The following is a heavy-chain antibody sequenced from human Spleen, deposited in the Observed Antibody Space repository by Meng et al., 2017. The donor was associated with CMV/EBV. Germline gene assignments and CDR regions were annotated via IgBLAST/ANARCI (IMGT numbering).Heavy chain of an antibody. CDR3: ARLRYCSSTSCLYGYYFDY. CDR1: GGSIISTTYY. CDR2: VYYSGST. D-gene: IGHD2-2*01. V-gene: IGHV4-39*01. J-gene: IGHJ4*02. Sequence: SETLSLTCTVSGGSIISTTYYWGWIRQPPGKDLEWIGSVYYSGSTYYNPSLKSRVTISVDTSKNQFSLKLSSVTAADTAVYYCARLRYCSSTSCLYGYYFDYWGQGTLVTVSS.